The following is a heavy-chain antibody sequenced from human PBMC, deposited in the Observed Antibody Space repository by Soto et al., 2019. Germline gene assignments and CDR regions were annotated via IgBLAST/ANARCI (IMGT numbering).Heavy chain of an antibody. Sequence: SETLSLTCTVSGGSISSVGYYWSWIRQHPGKGLEWIGYIYYSGSTYYNPSLKSRVTISVDTSKNQFSLKLSSVTAADTAVYYCARGARSYAAYYYYYYMDVWGKGTTVTVSS. CDR2: IYYSGST. D-gene: IGHD1-26*01. CDR1: GGSISSVGYY. CDR3: ARGARSYAAYYYYYYMDV. V-gene: IGHV4-31*03. J-gene: IGHJ6*03.